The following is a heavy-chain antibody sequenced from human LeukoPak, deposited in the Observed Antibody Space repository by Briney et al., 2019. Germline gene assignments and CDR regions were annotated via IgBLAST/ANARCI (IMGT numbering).Heavy chain of an antibody. J-gene: IGHJ4*02. CDR3: ASLPYCTNRVCSTNYFDY. Sequence: SETLSLTCAVYGGSFSGYYWSWIRQPPGKGLEWIGEINHSGSTNYNPSLKSRVTISVDTSKNQFSLKLSSVTAADTAVYYCASLPYCTNRVCSTNYFDYWGQGTLVTVSS. D-gene: IGHD2-8*01. V-gene: IGHV4-34*01. CDR1: GGSFSGYY. CDR2: INHSGST.